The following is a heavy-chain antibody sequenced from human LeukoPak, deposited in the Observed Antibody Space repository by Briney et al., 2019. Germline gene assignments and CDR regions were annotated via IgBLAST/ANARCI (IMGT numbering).Heavy chain of an antibody. J-gene: IGHJ4*02. CDR3: ATSKDAAGGPY. D-gene: IGHD6-13*01. CDR2: IRQDGGAT. Sequence: GGSLRLSCTASGFIFTGYWMTWVRQAPGKGLEWVANIRQDGGATYYGGSVKGRFTISRDNAKNSLFLQMNSLRVEDTAIYYCATSKDAAGGPYWGQGTLVAVSS. V-gene: IGHV3-7*01. CDR1: GFIFTGYW.